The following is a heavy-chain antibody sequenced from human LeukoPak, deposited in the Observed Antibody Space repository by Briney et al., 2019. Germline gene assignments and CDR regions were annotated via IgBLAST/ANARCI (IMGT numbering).Heavy chain of an antibody. V-gene: IGHV3-23*01. CDR1: GFTFSSYA. J-gene: IGHJ4*02. Sequence: PGGSLRLSCAASGFTFSSYAMSWVRQAPGEGLEWVSVINSGGGSTYYADSVKGRFTISRDNSKNTLFLQMNSLTVEDTGVYYCARDPGYSYGDYWGQGTLVTVSS. D-gene: IGHD5-18*01. CDR2: INSGGGST. CDR3: ARDPGYSYGDY.